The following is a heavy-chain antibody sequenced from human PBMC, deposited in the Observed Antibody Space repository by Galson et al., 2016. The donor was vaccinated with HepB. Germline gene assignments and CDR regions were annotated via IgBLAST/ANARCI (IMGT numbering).Heavy chain of an antibody. D-gene: IGHD6-13*01. J-gene: IGHJ4*02. V-gene: IGHV3-48*04. Sequence: SLRLSCAASGFTFSSYSMSWVRQAPGRGLEWVSYISSSSSTIYYADSVKGRFTISRDNAKNSLFLQLNSLRAEDTAMYYCARLRFSSSWYKDYWGQGTLVTASS. CDR2: ISSSSSTI. CDR3: ARLRFSSSWYKDY. CDR1: GFTFSSYS.